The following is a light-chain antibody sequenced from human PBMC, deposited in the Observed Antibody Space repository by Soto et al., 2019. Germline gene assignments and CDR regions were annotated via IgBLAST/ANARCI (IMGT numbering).Light chain of an antibody. CDR1: QSVSSY. Sequence: EIVLTQSPATLSLSPGERATLSCRASQSVSSYLAWYQQKPGQAPRLLIYDASNRATGIPARFSGSGSETDFTLTISSLEPEDFAVYYCQQRSNGFTFGPGTKVDIK. J-gene: IGKJ3*01. V-gene: IGKV3-11*01. CDR2: DAS. CDR3: QQRSNGFT.